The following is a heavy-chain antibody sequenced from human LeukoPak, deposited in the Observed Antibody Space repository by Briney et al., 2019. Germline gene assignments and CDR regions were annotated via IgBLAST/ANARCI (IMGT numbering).Heavy chain of an antibody. D-gene: IGHD2-15*01. Sequence: PGGSLRLSCAASGFTFSNYWMHWVRQAPGKGLVWVSRIKGDGSNTNYADSVKGRFTISRDNAKNTLYLQMNSLRDEDTAVYYCARELPSDYWGQGTLVTVSS. V-gene: IGHV3-74*01. J-gene: IGHJ4*02. CDR3: ARELPSDY. CDR1: GFTFSNYW. CDR2: IKGDGSNT.